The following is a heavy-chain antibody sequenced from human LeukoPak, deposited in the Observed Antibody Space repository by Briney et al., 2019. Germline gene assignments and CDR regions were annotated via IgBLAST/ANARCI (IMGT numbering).Heavy chain of an antibody. V-gene: IGHV1-18*01. CDR2: ISAYNGNT. CDR1: GYTFNNHG. Sequence: ASVKVSCKASGYTFNNHGITWVRQAPGQGLEWMGWISAYNGNTNYAQKLQGRVTMTTDTSTSTAYMELRSLRSDDTAVYYCARGTAINFDYWGQGTLVTVSS. J-gene: IGHJ4*02. CDR3: ARGTAINFDY. D-gene: IGHD5-18*01.